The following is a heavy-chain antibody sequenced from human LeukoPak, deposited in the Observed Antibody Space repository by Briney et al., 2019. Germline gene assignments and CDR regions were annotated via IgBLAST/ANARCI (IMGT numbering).Heavy chain of an antibody. V-gene: IGHV3-48*04. J-gene: IGHJ4*02. CDR3: ARDLSQWEGVFVDY. Sequence: QTGGSLRLSCAASGFTFSSYAMSWVRQAPGKGLEWVSYISSSSSTIYYADSVKGRFTISRDNAKNSLYLQMNSLRAEDTAVYYCARDLSQWEGVFVDYWGQGTLVTVSS. CDR1: GFTFSSYA. D-gene: IGHD1-26*01. CDR2: ISSSSSTI.